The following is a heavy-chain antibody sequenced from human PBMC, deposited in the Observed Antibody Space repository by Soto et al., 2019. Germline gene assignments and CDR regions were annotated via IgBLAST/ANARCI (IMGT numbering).Heavy chain of an antibody. CDR2: ISSNGGTT. D-gene: IGHD3-10*01. J-gene: IGHJ4*02. V-gene: IGHV3-64*01. CDR1: GFTFSSYD. Sequence: EVQLAESGGGMVQPGGSLRLSCVASGFTFSSYDMHWVRQAPGKGLEYVSSISSNGGTTYYGNSVKGRFTISRDNSKNTLYLQMGRLRAEDMAVYYCVRRVSGNSDYWGQGTLVTVSS. CDR3: VRRVSGNSDY.